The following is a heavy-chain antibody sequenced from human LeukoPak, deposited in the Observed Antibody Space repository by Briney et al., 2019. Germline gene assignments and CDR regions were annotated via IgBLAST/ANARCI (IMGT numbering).Heavy chain of an antibody. CDR2: ISGSGDST. D-gene: IGHD4-23*01. J-gene: IGHJ4*02. Sequence: PGGSLRLSCTASGFTFSIYAMSCGRQAPGKGLEWVSSISGSGDSTYYADSVKGRFTISRDNSKNTLYLQMNSLRAEDTAVYYCAKCYGGNSVYFDYWGQGTLVTVSS. CDR1: GFTFSIYA. V-gene: IGHV3-23*01. CDR3: AKCYGGNSVYFDY.